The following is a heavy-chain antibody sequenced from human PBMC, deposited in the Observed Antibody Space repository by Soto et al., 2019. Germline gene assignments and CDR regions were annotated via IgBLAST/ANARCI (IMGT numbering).Heavy chain of an antibody. CDR3: ARPGMTTVTTRRAFDI. V-gene: IGHV1-3*01. J-gene: IGHJ3*02. Sequence: GASVKVSCKASGYTFTSYAMHWVRQAPGQRLEWMGWINAGNGNTKYSQKFQGRVTITRDTSASTAYMELSSLRSEDTAVYYCARPGMTTVTTRRAFDIWGQGTMVTVSS. D-gene: IGHD4-17*01. CDR2: INAGNGNT. CDR1: GYTFTSYA.